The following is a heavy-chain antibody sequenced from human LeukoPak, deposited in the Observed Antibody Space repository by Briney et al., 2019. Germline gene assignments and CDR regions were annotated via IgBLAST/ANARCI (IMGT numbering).Heavy chain of an antibody. CDR2: ISAYNGNT. CDR1: GYTFTSYG. V-gene: IGHV1-18*01. J-gene: IGHJ5*02. D-gene: IGHD3-22*01. Sequence: ASVKVSCKASGYTFTSYGISWVRQAPGQGLEWMGWISAYNGNTNYAQKLQGRVTMTTDTSTSTAYMELRSLRSDDTAVYYCARDNYYDSSGYCKYGDWFDPWGQGTLVTVSS. CDR3: ARDNYYDSSGYCKYGDWFDP.